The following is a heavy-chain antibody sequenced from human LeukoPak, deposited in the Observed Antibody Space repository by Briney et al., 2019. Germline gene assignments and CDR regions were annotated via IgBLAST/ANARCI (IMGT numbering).Heavy chain of an antibody. CDR2: IYYSGST. CDR3: ARSRSSWYERWFDP. V-gene: IGHV4-39*07. Sequence: NPSETLSLTCTVSGGSISSSSYYWGWIRQPPGKGLEWIGSIYYSGSTYYNPSLKSRVTISVDTSKNQFSLKLSSVTAADTAVYYCARSRSSWYERWFDPWGQGTLVTVSS. CDR1: GGSISSSSYY. D-gene: IGHD6-13*01. J-gene: IGHJ5*02.